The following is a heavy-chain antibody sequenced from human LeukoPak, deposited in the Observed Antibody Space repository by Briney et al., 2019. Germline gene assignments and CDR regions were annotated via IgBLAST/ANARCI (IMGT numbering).Heavy chain of an antibody. Sequence: GASVKVSCKASGGTFSSYAISWVRQAPGQGLEWMGGIIPIFGTANYAQKFQGRVTITADESTSTAYMELSSLRSEDTAVYYCARPYSGYDDSPSYHKNTYDYWGQGTLVTVSS. CDR1: GGTFSSYA. CDR3: ARPYSGYDDSPSYHKNTYDY. D-gene: IGHD5-12*01. CDR2: IIPIFGTA. J-gene: IGHJ4*02. V-gene: IGHV1-69*13.